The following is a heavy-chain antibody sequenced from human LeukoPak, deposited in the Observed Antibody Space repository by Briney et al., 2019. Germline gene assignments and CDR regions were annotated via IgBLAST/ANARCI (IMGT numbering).Heavy chain of an antibody. Sequence: TSETLSLTCAVYAGSFSGYYWSWIRQPPGKELEWIGEINHSGNSNYNPSLRSRVTISVDTSKNQFSLKLSSVTAADTAVYYCARVENPGWFDPWGQGSLVSVSS. CDR2: INHSGNS. V-gene: IGHV4-34*01. D-gene: IGHD1-14*01. CDR3: ARVENPGWFDP. J-gene: IGHJ5*02. CDR1: AGSFSGYY.